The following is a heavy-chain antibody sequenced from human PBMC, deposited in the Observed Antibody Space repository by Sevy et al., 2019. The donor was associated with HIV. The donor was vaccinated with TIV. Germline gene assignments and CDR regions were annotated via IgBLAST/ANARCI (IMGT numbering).Heavy chain of an antibody. D-gene: IGHD6-19*01. V-gene: IGHV1-18*01. CDR2: ISSYTGNT. CDR3: AGGFSSGSNWFDP. CDR1: GYTFINYV. J-gene: IGHJ5*02. Sequence: ASVKVSCKASGYTFINYVISWVRQAPGQGLEWMGWISSYTGNTNYAQKFQGRVTMTTDTSTSTAYMELRGLRSEDTAVYYCAGGFSSGSNWFDPWGQGTLVTVSS.